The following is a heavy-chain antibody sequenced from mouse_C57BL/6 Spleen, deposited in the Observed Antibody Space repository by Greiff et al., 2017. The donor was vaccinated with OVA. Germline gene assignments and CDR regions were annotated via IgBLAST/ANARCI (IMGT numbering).Heavy chain of an antibody. Sequence: EVKLVESGGGLVQPGGSMKLSCVASGFTFSNYWMNWVRQSPEKGLEWVAQIRLKSGNYATHYAESVKGRFTISRDDSKSSVYLQMNNLRAEDTGIYYCTDGTSWFAYWGQGTLVTVSA. CDR3: TDGTSWFAY. V-gene: IGHV6-3*01. CDR1: GFTFSNYW. CDR2: IRLKSGNYAT. D-gene: IGHD4-1*01. J-gene: IGHJ3*01.